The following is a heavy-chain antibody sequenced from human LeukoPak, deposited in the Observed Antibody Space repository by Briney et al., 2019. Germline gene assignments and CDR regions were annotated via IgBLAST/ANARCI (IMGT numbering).Heavy chain of an antibody. V-gene: IGHV4-4*07. CDR3: ARRPPKPYYYDSSGRPFDY. CDR1: GGSISSYY. J-gene: IGHJ4*02. Sequence: SETLSLTCTVSGGSISSYYWSWIRQPAGKGLEWIGRIYTSGSTNYNPSLKSRVTISVDTSKNQFSLKLSSVTAADTAVYYCARRPPKPYYYDSSGRPFDYWGQGALVTVSS. D-gene: IGHD3-22*01. CDR2: IYTSGST.